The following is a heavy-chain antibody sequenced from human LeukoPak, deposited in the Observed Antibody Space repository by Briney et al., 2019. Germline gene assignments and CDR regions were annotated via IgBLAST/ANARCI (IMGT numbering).Heavy chain of an antibody. D-gene: IGHD6-19*01. V-gene: IGHV4-59*01. CDR1: GGSISSYY. CDR3: ARGLSHGWYFGY. CDR2: IYYSGST. J-gene: IGHJ4*02. Sequence: SKTLSLTCTVSGGSISSYYWSWIRQPPGKGLEWIGYIYYSGSTNYNPSLKSRVTISVDTSKNQFSLKLSSVTAADTAVYYCARGLSHGWYFGYWGQGTLVTVSS.